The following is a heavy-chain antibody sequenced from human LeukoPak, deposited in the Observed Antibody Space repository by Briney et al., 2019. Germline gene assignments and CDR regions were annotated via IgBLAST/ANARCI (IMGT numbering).Heavy chain of an antibody. D-gene: IGHD5-12*01. CDR1: GYTFTSYG. CDR2: ISAYNGNT. V-gene: IGHV1-18*01. J-gene: IGHJ4*02. Sequence: ASVKVSCKASGYTFTSYGISWVRQAPGQGLEWMGWISAYNGNTNYAQKLQGRVTMTTDTSTSTAYMELRSLRSDDTAVYYCARSERGYSGYVFYFDSWGQGTLVTVSS. CDR3: ARSERGYSGYVFYFDS.